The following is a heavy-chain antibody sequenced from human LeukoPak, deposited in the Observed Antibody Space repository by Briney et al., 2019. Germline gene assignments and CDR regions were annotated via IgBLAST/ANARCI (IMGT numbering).Heavy chain of an antibody. CDR2: ICYNGKT. J-gene: IGHJ4*02. Sequence: SETLSLTCTVSGDSISGSDYYWTWIRQPPGKGLEWIASICYNGKTLYNPSLKSRVTISVDTSKNQFSLKLSSVTATDTAIFYGARQKDCASITHCHFDYWGQGILVTVSS. CDR3: ARQKDCASITHCHFDY. CDR1: GDSISGSDYY. V-gene: IGHV4-39*01. D-gene: IGHD2-21*01.